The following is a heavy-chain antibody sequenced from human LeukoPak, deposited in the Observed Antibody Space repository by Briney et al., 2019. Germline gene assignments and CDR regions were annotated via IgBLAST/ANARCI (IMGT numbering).Heavy chain of an antibody. CDR3: ARGPPAVINPVYYYYGMDV. J-gene: IGHJ6*02. V-gene: IGHV4-39*07. CDR2: MYYSGSS. Sequence: SETLSLTCTVSGGSIRSPGYYWGWTRQPPGKGLEWIGSMYYSGSSFYNPSLKSRVAISVDTSKDQFSLKLSSVTAADTAVYYCARGPPAVINPVYYYYGMDVWGQGTTVTVSS. D-gene: IGHD3-16*02. CDR1: GGSIRSPGYY.